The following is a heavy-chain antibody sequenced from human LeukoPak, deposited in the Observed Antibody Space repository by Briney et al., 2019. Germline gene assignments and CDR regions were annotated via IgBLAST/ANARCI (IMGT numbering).Heavy chain of an antibody. CDR1: GGTFSSYA. V-gene: IGHV1-69*04. CDR2: IIPILGIA. J-gene: IGHJ4*02. CDR3: ARDQLNYDSSRYYHLFDY. Sequence: ASVKVSCKASGGTFSSYAISWVRQAPGQGLEWMGRIIPILGIANYAQKFQGRVTITADKSTSTAYMELSSLRSEDTAVYYCARDQLNYDSSRYYHLFDYWGQGTLVTVSS. D-gene: IGHD3-22*01.